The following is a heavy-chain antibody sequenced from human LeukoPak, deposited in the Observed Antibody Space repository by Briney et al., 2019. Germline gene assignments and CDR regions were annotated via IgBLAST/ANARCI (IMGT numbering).Heavy chain of an antibody. J-gene: IGHJ4*02. Sequence: GGSLRLSCAASGLTFSSHWMHWVRQAPGKGLVWVSRITNDGSSTTYADSVKGRFTISRDNSKNTLYLQMNSLRAEDTAVYYCARDLRGVWFGELLSGPGDYWGQGTLVTVSS. CDR3: ARDLRGVWFGELLSGPGDY. D-gene: IGHD3-10*01. CDR2: ITNDGSST. CDR1: GLTFSSHW. V-gene: IGHV3-74*01.